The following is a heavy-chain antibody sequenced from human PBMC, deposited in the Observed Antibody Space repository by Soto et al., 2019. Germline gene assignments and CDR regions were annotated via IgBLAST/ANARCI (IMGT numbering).Heavy chain of an antibody. D-gene: IGHD3-10*01. CDR3: ARGDGSGSYYIGAYYYYGMDV. V-gene: IGHV3-21*01. CDR2: ISSSSYI. CDR1: GFTFSSYS. Sequence: GGSLRLSCAASGFTFSSYSMNWVRQAPGKGLEWVSSISSSSYIYYADSVKGRFTISRDNAKNSLYLQMNSLRAEDTAVYYCARGDGSGSYYIGAYYYYGMDVWGQGTTVTVSS. J-gene: IGHJ6*02.